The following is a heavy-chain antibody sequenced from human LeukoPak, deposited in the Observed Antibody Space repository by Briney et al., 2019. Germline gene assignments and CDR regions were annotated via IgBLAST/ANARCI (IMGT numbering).Heavy chain of an antibody. CDR2: IYSGGST. V-gene: IGHV3-53*01. CDR3: ASMYFSQYLQH. Sequence: GGSLRLSCAASGFTVNSNYMSWVRQAPGKGLEWASVIYSGGSTYYADSVKGRFTISRDNSKNTLYLQMNSLRAEDTAVYYCASMYFSQYLQHWGQGTLVTVSS. D-gene: IGHD2-8*01. CDR1: GFTVNSNY. J-gene: IGHJ1*01.